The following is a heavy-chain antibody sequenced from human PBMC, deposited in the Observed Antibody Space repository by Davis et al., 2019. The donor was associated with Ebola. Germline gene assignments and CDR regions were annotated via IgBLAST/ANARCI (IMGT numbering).Heavy chain of an antibody. CDR3: ARTERFLEWRHEY. Sequence: SVKVSCKASGGTFSDYALSWVRQAPGQGLEWMGRIIPILGVGNYAQKFQGRVTISADKSTSTFYMELSSLISEDTAVYYCARTERFLEWRHEYWGQGTLVTVSS. D-gene: IGHD3-3*01. CDR2: IIPILGVG. V-gene: IGHV1-69*04. CDR1: GGTFSDYA. J-gene: IGHJ4*02.